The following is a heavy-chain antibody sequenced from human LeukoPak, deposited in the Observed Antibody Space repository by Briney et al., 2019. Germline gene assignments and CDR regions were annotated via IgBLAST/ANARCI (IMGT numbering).Heavy chain of an antibody. D-gene: IGHD5-18*01. CDR3: ARGGVRGYSYGYVY. Sequence: PSETLSLTCAVYGGSFSGYYWSWIRQPPGKGLEWIGEINHSGSTNYNPSLKSRVTISVDTSKNQFSLKLSSVTAADTAVYYCARGGVRGYSYGYVYWGQGTLVTVSS. V-gene: IGHV4-34*01. J-gene: IGHJ4*02. CDR2: INHSGST. CDR1: GGSFSGYY.